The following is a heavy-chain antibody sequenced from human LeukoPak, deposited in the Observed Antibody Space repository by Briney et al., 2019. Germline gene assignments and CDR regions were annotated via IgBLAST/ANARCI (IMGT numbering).Heavy chain of an antibody. Sequence: PGGSLRLSCAASGFTFSSYAMSWVRQAPGKGLEWVSAISGSGGSTYYADSVKGRFSISRDNSKNTLYLQLNSLRAEDTAVYYCAKEKAGYCSSTSCVDGYDYWGQGTLVTVSS. CDR3: AKEKAGYCSSTSCVDGYDY. CDR2: ISGSGGST. J-gene: IGHJ4*02. V-gene: IGHV3-23*01. CDR1: GFTFSSYA. D-gene: IGHD2-2*01.